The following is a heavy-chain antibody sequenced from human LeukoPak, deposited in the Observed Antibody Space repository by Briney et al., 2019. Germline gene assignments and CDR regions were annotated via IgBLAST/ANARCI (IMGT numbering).Heavy chain of an antibody. CDR2: ISSSSSTI. Sequence: GGSLRLSCAASGFTFSGYSMNWVRQAPGKGLEWVSYISSSSSTIYYADSVKGRFTISRDNAKNSLYLQMNSLRAEDTAVYYCARGAYGYYYGMDVWGQGTTVTVSS. CDR1: GFTFSGYS. D-gene: IGHD2-21*01. J-gene: IGHJ6*02. CDR3: ARGAYGYYYGMDV. V-gene: IGHV3-48*04.